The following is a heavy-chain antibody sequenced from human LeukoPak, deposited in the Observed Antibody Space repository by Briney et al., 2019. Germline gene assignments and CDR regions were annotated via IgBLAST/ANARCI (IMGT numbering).Heavy chain of an antibody. CDR1: GGTLSSYA. D-gene: IGHD6-19*01. CDR2: IIPIFGTA. CDR3: ARVAAVAGTMAFDI. Sequence: SVKVSCKASGGTLSSYAISWVRQAPGQGLEWMGGIIPIFGTANYAQKFQGRVTITADKSTSTAYMELSSLRSEDTAVYYCARVAAVAGTMAFDIWGQGTMVTVSS. J-gene: IGHJ3*02. V-gene: IGHV1-69*06.